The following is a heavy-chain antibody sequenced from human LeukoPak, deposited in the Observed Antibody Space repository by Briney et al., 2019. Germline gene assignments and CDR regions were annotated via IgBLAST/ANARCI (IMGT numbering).Heavy chain of an antibody. Sequence: GRSLRLSCAASGFTFSSYAMHWVRQAPGKGLEWVAVISYDGSNKYYADSVKGRFTISRDNSKNTLYLQMNSLRAEDTAVYYCARDRVVLARRDWPPPDGMDVWGQGTTVTVSS. J-gene: IGHJ6*02. CDR1: GFTFSSYA. D-gene: IGHD2-15*01. V-gene: IGHV3-30*04. CDR3: ARDRVVLARRDWPPPDGMDV. CDR2: ISYDGSNK.